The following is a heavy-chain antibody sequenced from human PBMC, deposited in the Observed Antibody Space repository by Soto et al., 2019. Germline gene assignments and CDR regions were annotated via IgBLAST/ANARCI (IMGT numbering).Heavy chain of an antibody. CDR3: AREGAAGYYYDSSGYSFDY. CDR1: GFTFSSYE. D-gene: IGHD3-22*01. CDR2: ISSSGSTI. J-gene: IGHJ4*02. Sequence: GGSLRLSCAASGFTFSSYEMNWVRQAPGKGLEWVSYISSSGSTIYYADSVKGRFTISRDNAKNSLYLQMNSLRAEDTAVYYCAREGAAGYYYDSSGYSFDYWGQGTLVTVSS. V-gene: IGHV3-48*03.